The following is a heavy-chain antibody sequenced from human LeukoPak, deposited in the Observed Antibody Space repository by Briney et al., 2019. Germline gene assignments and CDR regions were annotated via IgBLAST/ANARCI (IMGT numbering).Heavy chain of an antibody. CDR2: IYHSGST. CDR1: GYSISSGYY. Sequence: PSETLSLTCTVSGYSISSGYYWGWIRQPPGKGLEWIGSIYHSGSTYYNPSLKSRVTISVDTSKNQFSLKLSSVTAADTAVYYCARVKVGYSSGPYWFDPWGQGTLVTVSS. CDR3: ARVKVGYSSGPYWFDP. D-gene: IGHD6-19*01. V-gene: IGHV4-38-2*02. J-gene: IGHJ5*02.